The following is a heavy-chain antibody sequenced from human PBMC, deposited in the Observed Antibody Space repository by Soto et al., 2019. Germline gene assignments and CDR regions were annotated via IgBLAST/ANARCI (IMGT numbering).Heavy chain of an antibody. CDR2: IYYSGST. D-gene: IGHD6-25*01. CDR3: AREGSSGLMDV. CDR1: GGSVSSGSYY. J-gene: IGHJ6*02. Sequence: SETLSLTCTVSGGSVSSGSYYWSWIRQPPGKGLEWIGYIYYSGSTNYNPSLKSRVTISVDTSKNQFSLKLSSVTAADTAVYYCAREGSSGLMDVWGQGTTVTVSS. V-gene: IGHV4-61*01.